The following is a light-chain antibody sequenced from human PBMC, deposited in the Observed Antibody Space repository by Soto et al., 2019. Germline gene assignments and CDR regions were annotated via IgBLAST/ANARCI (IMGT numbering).Light chain of an antibody. J-gene: IGKJ4*02. Sequence: DIQLTQSPSSLSASVGDRVTISCQASQDIRFHLNWFQQKPGKAPKLLIYDASTLETGVPSRFSGSGSGTQFTFTISRLQPEDVATYYCLQCDTLPPRFGGGTKVQIK. CDR3: LQCDTLPPR. V-gene: IGKV1-33*01. CDR1: QDIRFH. CDR2: DAS.